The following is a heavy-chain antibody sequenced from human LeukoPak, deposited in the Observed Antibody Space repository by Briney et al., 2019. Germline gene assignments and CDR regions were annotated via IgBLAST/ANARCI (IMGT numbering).Heavy chain of an antibody. Sequence: ASVKVSCKASGGTFISYAISWVRQAPGQGLEWMGGIIPIFGTANHAQKLQGRVTMTTDTSTSTAYMELRSLRSDDTAVYYCARAPYYDRSGYYKGYFDYWGQGTLVTVSS. J-gene: IGHJ4*02. CDR1: GGTFISYA. V-gene: IGHV1-69*05. CDR2: IIPIFGTA. D-gene: IGHD3-22*01. CDR3: ARAPYYDRSGYYKGYFDY.